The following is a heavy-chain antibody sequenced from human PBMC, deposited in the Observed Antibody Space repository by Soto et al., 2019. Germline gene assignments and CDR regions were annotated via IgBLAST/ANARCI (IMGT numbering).Heavy chain of an antibody. CDR3: ARGGIVAVPAALSSYDDYTNYRFDS. CDR1: GGSFSDFA. D-gene: IGHD2-15*01. CDR2: IIPMFAAT. Sequence: QVQLAQSGAEVRKPGSSVKVSCRASGGSFSDFAFSWVRQAPGQGLEWMGGIIPMFAATKYAQRFQGRVTISAVASTWPVYWALSSLPSDDSAVYYCARGGIVAVPAALSSYDDYTNYRFDSWGQGTLVSVSS. V-gene: IGHV1-69*01. J-gene: IGHJ4*02.